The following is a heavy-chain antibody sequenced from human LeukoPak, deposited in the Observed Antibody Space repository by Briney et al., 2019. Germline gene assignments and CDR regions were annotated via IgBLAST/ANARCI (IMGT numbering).Heavy chain of an antibody. CDR2: IYPGDYET. CDR1: GYSFSNYW. J-gene: IGHJ4*02. CDR3: AIPPGYCGNDCSFDH. V-gene: IGHV5-51*01. Sequence: RAESLKISCEGSGYSFSNYWIGWVRQMPGKGLEWMGIIYPGDYETRYSPSFQGLVTISVDKSISTAYLQWSSLKASDTAMYYCAIPPGYCGNDCSFDHWGQGTLVTVSS. D-gene: IGHD2-21*02.